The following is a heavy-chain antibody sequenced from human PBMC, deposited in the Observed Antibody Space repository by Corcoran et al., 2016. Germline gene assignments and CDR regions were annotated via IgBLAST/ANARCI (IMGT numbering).Heavy chain of an antibody. Sequence: QVQLQESGPGLVKPSETLSLTCTVSGGSISSYYWSWIRQPAGKGLEWIGRIYTSGSTNYNPSLKSRVTMSVDTSKNQFSLKLSSVTAADTAVYYCARDRYSSSWYGRSWFDPWGQGTLVTVSS. V-gene: IGHV4-4*07. CDR3: ARDRYSSSWYGRSWFDP. D-gene: IGHD6-13*01. J-gene: IGHJ5*02. CDR2: IYTSGST. CDR1: GGSISSYY.